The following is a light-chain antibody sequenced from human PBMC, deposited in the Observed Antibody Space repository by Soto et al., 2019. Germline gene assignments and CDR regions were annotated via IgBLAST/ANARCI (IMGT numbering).Light chain of an antibody. J-gene: IGKJ1*01. Sequence: DIQMTQSPSTLSASVGDRVTITCRASQSISSYLNWYQQKPGKAPKLLIYAASSLQSGVPSRFSGSGSGTDFTLTISSLQPDDSATYYCLQHNTYPRTFGQGTKVDIK. CDR3: LQHNTYPRT. CDR2: AAS. CDR1: QSISSY. V-gene: IGKV1-39*01.